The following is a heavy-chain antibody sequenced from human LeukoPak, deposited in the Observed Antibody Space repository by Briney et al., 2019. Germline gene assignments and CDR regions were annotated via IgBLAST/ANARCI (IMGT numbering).Heavy chain of an antibody. CDR1: GFTFSSYA. V-gene: IGHV3-30-3*01. D-gene: IGHD4-17*01. CDR2: ISYDGSNK. CDR3: ARGPYGRQNWFDP. J-gene: IGHJ5*02. Sequence: PGGSLRLSCAASGFTFSSYAMHWVRQAPGKGLEWVAVISYDGSNKYYADSVKGRFTISRDNSKNTLYLQMNSLRVEDTAVYYCARGPYGRQNWFDPWGQGTLVTVSS.